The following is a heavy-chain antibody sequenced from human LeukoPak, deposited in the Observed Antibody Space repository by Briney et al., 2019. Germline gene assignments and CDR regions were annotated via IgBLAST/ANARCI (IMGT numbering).Heavy chain of an antibody. CDR3: ARSPLTVAGTLWFDP. CDR1: GYTFTSCG. CDR2: ISAYNGNT. J-gene: IGHJ5*02. D-gene: IGHD6-19*01. Sequence: ASVKVSCKASGYTFTSCGISWVRQAPGQGLEWIGWISAYNGNTNYAQKLQGRVTMTTDTSTSTAYMELRSLRSDDTAVYYCARSPLTVAGTLWFDPLGQGTLVTVSS. V-gene: IGHV1-18*01.